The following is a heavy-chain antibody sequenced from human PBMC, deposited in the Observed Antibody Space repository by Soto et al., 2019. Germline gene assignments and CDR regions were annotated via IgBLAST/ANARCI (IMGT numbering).Heavy chain of an antibody. CDR3: ARGVNAGVDV. CDR1: GYTFTSYD. Sequence: ASVKVSCKASGYTFTSYDINWVRQATGQGLEWMGWMSPNSGATGYAQKFQGRVTMTRDTSISTAYMELSNLRSEDTAIYYCARGVNAGVDVWGQGSTVTVSS. J-gene: IGHJ6*02. CDR2: MSPNSGAT. D-gene: IGHD1-1*01. V-gene: IGHV1-8*01.